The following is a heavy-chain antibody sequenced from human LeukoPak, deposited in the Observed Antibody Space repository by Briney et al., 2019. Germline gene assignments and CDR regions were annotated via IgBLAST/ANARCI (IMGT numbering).Heavy chain of an antibody. J-gene: IGHJ5*02. V-gene: IGHV3-30*03. CDR3: ATGSDYYYAS. Sequence: PGRSLRLSCVASGFTFTRNCMHWVRQAPGKGLEWVAAIPHDGSNALYADSVKGRFTISRDDSKNTQYLQMNSLRIEDSAMYYCATGSDYYYASWGRGTLATVSS. D-gene: IGHD3-3*01. CDR2: IPHDGSNA. CDR1: GFTFTRNC.